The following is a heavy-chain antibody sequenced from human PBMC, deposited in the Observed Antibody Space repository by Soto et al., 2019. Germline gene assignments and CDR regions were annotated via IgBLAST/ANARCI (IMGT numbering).Heavy chain of an antibody. V-gene: IGHV3-11*06. CDR3: ARDLIAAAGTCDY. D-gene: IGHD6-13*01. CDR1: GFTFSDYY. CDR2: ISSSSSYI. Sequence: GGSLSLSCAASGFTFSDYYMSWIRQAPGKGLEWVSYISSSSSYIYYADSVKGRFTISRDNAKNSLYLQMNSLRAEDTAVYYCARDLIAAAGTCDYWGQGTQVTVSS. J-gene: IGHJ4*02.